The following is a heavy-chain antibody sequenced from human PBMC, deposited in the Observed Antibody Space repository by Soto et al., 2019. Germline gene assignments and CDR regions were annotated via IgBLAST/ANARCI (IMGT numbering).Heavy chain of an antibody. J-gene: IGHJ4*02. CDR1: GYTFTSYD. D-gene: IGHD6-13*01. CDR2: MNPNSGNT. CDR3: ARELSSSWRFDY. Sequence: QVQLVQSGAEVKKPGDSVKVSCKASGYTFTSYDINWVRQATGQGLEWMGWMNPNSGNTGYAQKFQGRVIMTRNTSISTAYMELSSLKSEDTAVYYCARELSSSWRFDYWGQGTLVTVSS. V-gene: IGHV1-8*01.